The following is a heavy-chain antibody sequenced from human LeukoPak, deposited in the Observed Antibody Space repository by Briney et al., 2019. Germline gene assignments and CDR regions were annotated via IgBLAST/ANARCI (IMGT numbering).Heavy chain of an antibody. CDR1: GGSISSSSYY. CDR2: IYYSGST. Sequence: SETLSLTCTVSGGSISSSSYYWGWIRQPPGKGLEWIGSIYYSGSTYYNPSLKSRVTISVDTSKNQFSLKLSSVTAADTAVYYCARDPIIYYYDSSGYYYRVAFDIWGQGTMVTVSS. CDR3: ARDPIIYYYDSSGYYYRVAFDI. D-gene: IGHD3-22*01. V-gene: IGHV4-39*07. J-gene: IGHJ3*02.